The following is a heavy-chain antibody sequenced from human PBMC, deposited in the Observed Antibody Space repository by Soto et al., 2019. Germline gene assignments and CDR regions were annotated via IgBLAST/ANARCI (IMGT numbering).Heavy chain of an antibody. J-gene: IGHJ6*02. V-gene: IGHV4-31*03. CDR1: GGSISSGGYY. CDR3: ASGNSSSAGRYYGMDV. CDR2: IYYSGST. D-gene: IGHD6-6*01. Sequence: SETLSLTCTVSGGSISSGGYYWSWIRQHPGKGLEWIGYIYYSGSTYYNPSLKSRVTISVDTSKNQFSLKLSSVTAADTAVYYCASGNSSSAGRYYGMDVWGQGTTVTVSS.